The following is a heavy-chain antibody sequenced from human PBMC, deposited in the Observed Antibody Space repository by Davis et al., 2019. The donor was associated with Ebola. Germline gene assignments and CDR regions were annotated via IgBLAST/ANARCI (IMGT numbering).Heavy chain of an antibody. CDR1: GYSFTRKW. J-gene: IGHJ3*02. CDR3: ARGGSTGVGRAFDI. D-gene: IGHD1-1*01. Sequence: GGSLRLSCKGSGSGYSFTRKWIGWVRQMPGKGLEWMGFIYPGDSDTRYSPSFQGQVTVSADKSISTAYLQWSSLKASDTAMYYCARGGSTGVGRAFDIWGQGTMVTVSS. V-gene: IGHV5-51*01. CDR2: IYPGDSDT.